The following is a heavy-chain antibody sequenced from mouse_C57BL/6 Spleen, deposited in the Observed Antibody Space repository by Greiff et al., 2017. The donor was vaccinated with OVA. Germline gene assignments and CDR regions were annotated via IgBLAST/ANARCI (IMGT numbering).Heavy chain of an antibody. J-gene: IGHJ3*01. CDR2: ISSGSSTI. CDR1: GFTFSDYG. V-gene: IGHV5-17*01. CDR3: ARKSKEAWFAY. Sequence: DVHLVESGGGLVKPGGSLKLSCAASGFTFSDYGMHWVRQAPEKGLEWVAYISSGSSTIYYADTVKGRFTISRDNAKNTLFLQMTSLRSEDTAMYYCARKSKEAWFAYWGQGTLVTVSA. D-gene: IGHD2-5*01.